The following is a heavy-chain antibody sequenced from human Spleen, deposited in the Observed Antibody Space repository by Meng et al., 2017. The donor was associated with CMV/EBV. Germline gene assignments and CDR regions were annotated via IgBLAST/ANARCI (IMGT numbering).Heavy chain of an antibody. CDR1: GFTFSSYG. V-gene: IGHV3-30*02. D-gene: IGHD2-15*01. Sequence: GESLRLSCAASGFTFSSYGMHWVRQAPGKGLEWVAFIRYDGSNKYYADSVKGRFTISRDNSKNTLYLQMNSLRAEDTAVYYCANTGWGYYGMDVWGQGTTVTVSS. CDR3: ANTGWGYYGMDV. CDR2: IRYDGSNK. J-gene: IGHJ6*02.